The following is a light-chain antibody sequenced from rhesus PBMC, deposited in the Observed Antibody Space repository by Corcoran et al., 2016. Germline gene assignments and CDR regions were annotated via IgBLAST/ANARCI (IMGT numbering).Light chain of an antibody. J-gene: IGLJ1*01. CDR3: GSYAGSGTFI. Sequence: QAVPTQSPSVSGSAGQSVTISCTGTSTDIGNYDVVSWYQQHPGKAPKLMIYEVSKRPSGVSDRFSGSKSGNTASLTISGLQPEEEADYYCGSYAGSGTFIFGAGTRLTVL. V-gene: IGLV2-19*02. CDR1: STDIGNYDV. CDR2: EVS.